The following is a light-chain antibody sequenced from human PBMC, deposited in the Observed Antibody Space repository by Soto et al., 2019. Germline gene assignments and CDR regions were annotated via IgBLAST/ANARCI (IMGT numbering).Light chain of an antibody. J-gene: IGLJ1*01. Sequence: QSALTQRPSASGSPGQSVAISCTGTSSDVGGYNYVSWYQQLPGKAPKLMIYDVSKRPSGVPDRFSGSKSGNSASLTVSGLQAADEADYYCSSYAGTHIVFGTGTKLTVL. CDR1: SSDVGGYNY. V-gene: IGLV2-8*01. CDR3: SSYAGTHIV. CDR2: DVS.